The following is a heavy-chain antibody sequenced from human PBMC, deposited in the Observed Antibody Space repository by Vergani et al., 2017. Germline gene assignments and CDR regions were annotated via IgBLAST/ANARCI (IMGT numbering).Heavy chain of an antibody. Sequence: VQLVESGGGLVKPGGSLRLSCAASGFTFSSYSMNWVRQAPGKGLEWVSSISSSSTYIYYADSVKGRVTISRDNAKNSLYLQMNSLRAEDTAVYYCARAKVVVSYYGSGSYYQLPKYYFDYWGQGTLVTVSS. CDR3: ARAKVVVSYYGSGSYYQLPKYYFDY. V-gene: IGHV3-21*01. CDR1: GFTFSSYS. CDR2: ISSSSTYI. D-gene: IGHD3-10*01. J-gene: IGHJ4*02.